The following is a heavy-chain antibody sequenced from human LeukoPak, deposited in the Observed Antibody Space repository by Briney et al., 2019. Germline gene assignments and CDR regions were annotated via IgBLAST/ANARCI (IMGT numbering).Heavy chain of an antibody. J-gene: IGHJ5*02. CDR3: ASSNWNDVGWFDP. Sequence: PSETLSLTCTVYGGSISSGDYYWSWIRQPPGKGLEWIGYIYYSGSTYYNPSLKSRVTISVDTSKNQFSLKLSSVTAADTAVYYCASSNWNDVGWFDPWGQGTLVTVSS. CDR2: IYYSGST. D-gene: IGHD1-20*01. CDR1: GGSISSGDYY. V-gene: IGHV4-30-4*08.